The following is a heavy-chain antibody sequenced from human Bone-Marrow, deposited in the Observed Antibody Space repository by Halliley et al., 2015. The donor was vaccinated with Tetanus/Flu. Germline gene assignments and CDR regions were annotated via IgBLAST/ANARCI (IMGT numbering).Heavy chain of an antibody. CDR3: ARVETIRDLGY. Sequence: EWMAILNPGDSNTIYSPSFQGQVPISVDNPITTAYLQWSSLKASDAAMYYCARVETIRDLGYWGQGTLVTVSS. CDR2: LNPGDSNT. D-gene: IGHD2-21*01. V-gene: IGHV5-51*04. J-gene: IGHJ4*02.